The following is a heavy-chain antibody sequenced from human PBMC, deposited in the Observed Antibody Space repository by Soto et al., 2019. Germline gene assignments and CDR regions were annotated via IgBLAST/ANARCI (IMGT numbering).Heavy chain of an antibody. V-gene: IGHV5-51*01. Sequence: PGESLTSSCEVSGYSFTSYGIVWVRQMPGKGLEWMGIIYPHDSDIRYSPSFQGQVTISADKSVSTAYLQWSSLKASDTAMYYCARYSSGSPGFDYWAPGTLVTVSS. D-gene: IGHD6-19*01. CDR1: GYSFTSYG. CDR3: ARYSSGSPGFDY. CDR2: IYPHDSDI. J-gene: IGHJ4*02.